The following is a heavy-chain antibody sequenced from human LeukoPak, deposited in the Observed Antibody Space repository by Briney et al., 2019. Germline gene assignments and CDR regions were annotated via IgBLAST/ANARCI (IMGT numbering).Heavy chain of an antibody. CDR1: GYTFTDYY. V-gene: IGHV1-69-2*01. D-gene: IGHD6-13*01. J-gene: IGHJ4*02. CDR3: ARAEIAAAGIVYFDY. CDR2: VDPEDGET. Sequence: ASVKVSCKVSGYTFTDYYMHWVQQAPGKGLEWMGLVDPEDGETIYAEKFQGRVTITADTSTDTAYMELSSLRSEDTAVYYCARAEIAAAGIVYFDYWGQGTLVTVSS.